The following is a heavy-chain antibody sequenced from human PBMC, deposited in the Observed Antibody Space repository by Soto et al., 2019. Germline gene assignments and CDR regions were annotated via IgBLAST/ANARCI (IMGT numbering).Heavy chain of an antibody. V-gene: IGHV3-48*03. CDR2: ISGSNNNI. J-gene: IGHJ4*02. Sequence: EVQLLQTGGGSVQPGGSLRLACAVSGFNLRNYEMNWVRQVPGKGLEWISKISGSNNNIYYADSVKGRFTISRDNANNVLFRQMNSLRAEDTATYHCATEELCGGDCYLFKYWGQGALVTVSS. CDR1: GFNLRNYE. D-gene: IGHD2-21*02. CDR3: ATEELCGGDCYLFKY.